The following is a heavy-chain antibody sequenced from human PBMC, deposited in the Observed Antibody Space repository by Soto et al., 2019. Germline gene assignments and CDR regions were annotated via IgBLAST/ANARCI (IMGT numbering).Heavy chain of an antibody. Sequence: PETLSLTCTVSGGSISSGTYYWGWIRQPPGKGLEWIGSIYFRGSTYYNPSLKSRVTMSVDTSKSQFSLKLSSVTAADTAVYYCATGNYFDYWGQGPVVT. CDR2: IYFRGST. V-gene: IGHV4-39*01. CDR1: GGSISSGTYY. J-gene: IGHJ4*02. D-gene: IGHD4-17*01. CDR3: ATGNYFDY.